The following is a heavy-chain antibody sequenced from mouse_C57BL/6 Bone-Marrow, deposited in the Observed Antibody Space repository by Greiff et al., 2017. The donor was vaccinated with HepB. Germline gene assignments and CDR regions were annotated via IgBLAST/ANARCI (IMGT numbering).Heavy chain of an antibody. V-gene: IGHV1-64*01. CDR3: ARSSLHYYYGSSLDY. J-gene: IGHJ2*01. CDR1: GYTFTSYW. D-gene: IGHD1-1*01. CDR2: IHPNSGST. Sequence: QVQLQQPGAELVKPGASVKLSCKASGYTFTSYWMHWVKQRPGQGLEWIGMIHPNSGSTNYNEKFKSKATLTVDKSSSTAYMQLSSLTSEDSAVYYCARSSLHYYYGSSLDYWGQGTTLTVSS.